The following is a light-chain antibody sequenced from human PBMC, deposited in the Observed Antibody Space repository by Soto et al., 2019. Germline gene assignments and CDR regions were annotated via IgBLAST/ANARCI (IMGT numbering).Light chain of an antibody. CDR1: HNILYSSDNKNY. CDR2: WAC. J-gene: IGKJ1*01. V-gene: IGKV4-1*01. CDR3: QQYYRSHPR. Sequence: DIVLTQSPDSLAVSLGERATINCKSSHNILYSSDNKNYLSWYQQRPGQPPKLLFYWACTRESGVPDRFSGRRSGTHLTLTISFLSAEDVGFYYCQQYYRSHPRFDQGTKVESK.